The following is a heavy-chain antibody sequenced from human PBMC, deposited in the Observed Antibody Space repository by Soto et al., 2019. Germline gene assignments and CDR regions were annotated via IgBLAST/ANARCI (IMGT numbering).Heavy chain of an antibody. CDR3: AKDPVVMGGLGYYYYMDV. CDR2: ISGSGGST. CDR1: GFTFSSYA. Sequence: GGSLRLSCAASGFTFSSYAMSWVRQAPGKGLEWVSAISGSGGSTYYADSVKGRFTISRDNSKNTLYLQMNSLRAEDTAVYYCAKDPVVMGGLGYYYYMDVWGKGTTVTVSS. V-gene: IGHV3-23*01. D-gene: IGHD3-22*01. J-gene: IGHJ6*03.